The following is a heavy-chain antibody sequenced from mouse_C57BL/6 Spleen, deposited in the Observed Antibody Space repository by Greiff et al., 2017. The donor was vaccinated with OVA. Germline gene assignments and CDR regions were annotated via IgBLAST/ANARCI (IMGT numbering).Heavy chain of an antibody. J-gene: IGHJ2*01. CDR3: ARYDYDNLYYFDY. CDR2: INPSSGYT. CDR1: GYTFTSYW. V-gene: IGHV1-7*01. Sequence: QVQLKESGAELAKPGASVKLSCKASGYTFTSYWMHWVKQRPGQGLEWIGYINPSSGYTKYNQKFKDKATLTADKSSSTAYMQLSSLTYEDSAVYYCARYDYDNLYYFDYWGQGTTLTVSS. D-gene: IGHD2-4*01.